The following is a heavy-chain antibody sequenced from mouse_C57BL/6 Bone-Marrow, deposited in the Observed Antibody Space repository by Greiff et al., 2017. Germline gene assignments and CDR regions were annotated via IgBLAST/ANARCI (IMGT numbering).Heavy chain of an antibody. CDR1: GYAFSSSW. Sequence: QVQLQQSGPELVKPGASLKISCKASGYAFSSSWMNWVKQRPGKGLEWIGRIYPGDGDTNYNGKFKGKATLTADKSSSTAYMQLSSLTSEDSAVYFCAIYDGYYDAMDYWGQGTSVTVSS. J-gene: IGHJ4*01. D-gene: IGHD2-3*01. CDR2: IYPGDGDT. V-gene: IGHV1-82*01. CDR3: AIYDGYYDAMDY.